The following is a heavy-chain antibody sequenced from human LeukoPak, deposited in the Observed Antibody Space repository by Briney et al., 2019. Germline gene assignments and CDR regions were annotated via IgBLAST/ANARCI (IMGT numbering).Heavy chain of an antibody. CDR1: GYTFTSYA. Sequence: ASVKVSCKASGYTFTSYAMHWVRQAPGQRLEWMGWTNAGNGNTKYSQKFQDRVTITRDTSASTAYMELSSLRSEDTAVYYCARDDFGIANYWGQGTLVTVSS. CDR2: TNAGNGNT. J-gene: IGHJ4*02. CDR3: ARDDFGIANY. D-gene: IGHD4-17*01. V-gene: IGHV1-3*01.